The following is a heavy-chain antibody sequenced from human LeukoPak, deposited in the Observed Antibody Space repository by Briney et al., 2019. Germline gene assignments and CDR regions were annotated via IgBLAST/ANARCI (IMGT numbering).Heavy chain of an antibody. CDR1: GYTLTELS. CDR2: FDPEDGET. J-gene: IGHJ4*02. D-gene: IGHD3-22*01. Sequence: ASAKVSCKVSGYTLTELSMHWVRQAPGKGLEWMGGFDPEDGETIYAQKFQGRVTMTEDTSTDTAYMELSSLRSEDTAVYYCATRSSGYWVGIFDYWGQGTLVTVSS. CDR3: ATRSSGYWVGIFDY. V-gene: IGHV1-24*01.